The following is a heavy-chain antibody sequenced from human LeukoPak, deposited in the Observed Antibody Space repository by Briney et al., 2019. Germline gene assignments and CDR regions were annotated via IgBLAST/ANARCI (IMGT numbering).Heavy chain of an antibody. J-gene: IGHJ3*02. CDR3: ARGLNNRKSGRRFDVFEI. D-gene: IGHD1-14*01. Sequence: SETLSLTCTVSGGSISSYYWSWIRQPPGKGLEWIGYVYYSGSTNYNPSLKSRVTISADTSKNQFSLRLSSVTAADTAVYYCARGLNNRKSGRRFDVFEIWGQGTMVTVSS. CDR2: VYYSGST. V-gene: IGHV4-59*01. CDR1: GGSISSYY.